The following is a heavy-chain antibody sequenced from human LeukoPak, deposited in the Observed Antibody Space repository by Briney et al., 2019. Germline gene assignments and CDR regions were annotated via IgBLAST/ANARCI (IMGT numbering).Heavy chain of an antibody. J-gene: IGHJ3*01. CDR3: ASLLYDAFDV. V-gene: IGHV3-11*01. CDR2: ISGSGSATTI. CDR1: GFTFSAYY. Sequence: GGSLRLSCAASGFTFSAYYMSWIRQAPGKGLEWVSYISGSGSATTIYYADSVKGRFTISRDNAKNSLYLQMNSLRAEDTAVYYCASLLYDAFDVWGQGTMVTVSS.